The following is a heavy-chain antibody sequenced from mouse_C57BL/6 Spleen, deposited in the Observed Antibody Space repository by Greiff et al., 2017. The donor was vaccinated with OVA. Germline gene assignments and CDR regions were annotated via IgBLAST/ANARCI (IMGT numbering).Heavy chain of an antibody. Sequence: VQLKQSGPELVKPGASVKMSCKASGYTFTDYNMHWVKQSHGKSLEWIGYINPNNGGTSYNQKFKGKATLTVNKSSSTAYMELRSLTSEDSAVYYCARRGGNSYYAMDYWGQGTSVTVSS. D-gene: IGHD2-1*01. CDR2: INPNNGGT. J-gene: IGHJ4*01. CDR1: GYTFTDYN. CDR3: ARRGGNSYYAMDY. V-gene: IGHV1-22*01.